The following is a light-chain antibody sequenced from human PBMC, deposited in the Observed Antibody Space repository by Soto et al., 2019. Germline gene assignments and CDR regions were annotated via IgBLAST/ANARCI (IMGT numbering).Light chain of an antibody. CDR1: QSVSESY. CDR3: QQYGSSPLT. Sequence: EILLTQSPGTLSLSPGERATLSCRASQSVSESYLAWYQQKPGQAPRLLIYGASSRATGIPDRFSGSGSGTDFTLTISSLEPEDFAVYYCQQYGSSPLTFGQGTKVEIK. CDR2: GAS. J-gene: IGKJ1*01. V-gene: IGKV3-20*01.